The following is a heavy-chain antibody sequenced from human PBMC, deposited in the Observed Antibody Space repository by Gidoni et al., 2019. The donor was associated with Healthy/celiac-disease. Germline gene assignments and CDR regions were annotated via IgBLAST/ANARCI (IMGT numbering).Heavy chain of an antibody. CDR1: GFTFSSYG. Sequence: QVQLVESGGGVVQPGRSLRLSCAASGFTFSSYGMHWVRQAPGKGLEWVAVIWYDGSNKYYADSVKGRFTISRDNSKNTLYLQMNSLRAEDTAVYYCARTRMVNSDYFDYWGQGTLVTVSS. CDR2: IWYDGSNK. J-gene: IGHJ4*02. CDR3: ARTRMVNSDYFDY. V-gene: IGHV3-33*08. D-gene: IGHD2-21*01.